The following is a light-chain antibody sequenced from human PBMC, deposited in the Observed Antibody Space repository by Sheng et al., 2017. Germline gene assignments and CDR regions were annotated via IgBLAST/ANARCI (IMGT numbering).Light chain of an antibody. V-gene: IGLV7-43*01. CDR3: LLYFGGTWV. Sequence: QTVVTQESSLTVSPGGTVTLTCASSTGAVTSGYYPNWFQQKPGQAPRALIYSTSSKYSWTPARFSGSLLGGKAALTLSGVQPEDEADYYCLLYFGGTWVFGGGTKVTVL. CDR1: TGAVTSGYY. J-gene: IGLJ3*02. CDR2: STS.